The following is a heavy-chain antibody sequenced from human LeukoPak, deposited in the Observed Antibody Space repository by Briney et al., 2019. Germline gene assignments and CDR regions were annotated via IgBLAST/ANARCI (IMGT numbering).Heavy chain of an antibody. CDR1: GFTVSSNY. V-gene: IGHV3-53*01. CDR2: IYSGGST. J-gene: IGHJ6*03. CDR3: ASATVTPTSYYYYMDV. D-gene: IGHD4-17*01. Sequence: GGSLRLSCAASGFTVSSNYMSWVRQAPGKGLEWVSVIYSGGSTYYADSVKGRSTISRDNSKNTLYLQMNSLRAEDTAVYYCASATVTPTSYYYYMDVWGKGTTVTVSS.